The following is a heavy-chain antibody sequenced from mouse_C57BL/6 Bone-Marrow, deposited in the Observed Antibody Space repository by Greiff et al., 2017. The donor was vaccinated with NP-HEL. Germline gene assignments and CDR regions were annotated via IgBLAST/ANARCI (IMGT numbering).Heavy chain of an antibody. CDR1: GYTFTDYE. V-gene: IGHV1-15*01. D-gene: IGHD2-3*01. CDR3: TREWLLPCYWYFDV. J-gene: IGHJ1*03. Sequence: VKLVESGAELVRPGASVTLSCKASGYTFTDYEMHWVKQTPVHGLEWIGAIDPETGGTAYNQKFKGKAILTADKSSSTAYMELRSLTSEDTAVYYCTREWLLPCYWYFDVWGTGTTVTVSS. CDR2: IDPETGGT.